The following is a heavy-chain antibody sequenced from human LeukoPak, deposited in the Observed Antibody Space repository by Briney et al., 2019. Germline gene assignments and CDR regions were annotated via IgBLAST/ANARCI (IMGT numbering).Heavy chain of an antibody. CDR1: GFTFSSYG. CDR2: IRYDGSNK. CDR3: AKLRWHLDGAFDI. V-gene: IGHV3-30*02. J-gene: IGHJ3*02. D-gene: IGHD4-23*01. Sequence: GESLRLSCAASGFTFSSYGMHWVRQAPGKGLEWVAFIRYDGSNKYYADSVKGRFTISRDNSKNTLYLQMNSLRAEDTAVYYCAKLRWHLDGAFDIWGQGTMVTVSS.